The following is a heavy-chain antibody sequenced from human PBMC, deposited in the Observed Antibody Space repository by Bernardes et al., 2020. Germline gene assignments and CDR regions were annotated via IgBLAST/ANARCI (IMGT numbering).Heavy chain of an antibody. CDR3: ARRVGYGGNFDY. CDR2: INHSGST. CDR1: GGSFSGYY. Sequence: SETLSLTCAVYGGSFSGYYWSWIRQPPGKGLEWIGEINHSGSTNYNPSLKSRVTISVDTSKNQFSLKLSSVTAADTAVYYCARRVGYGGNFDYWGQGTLVTVSS. D-gene: IGHD4-17*01. J-gene: IGHJ4*02. V-gene: IGHV4-34*01.